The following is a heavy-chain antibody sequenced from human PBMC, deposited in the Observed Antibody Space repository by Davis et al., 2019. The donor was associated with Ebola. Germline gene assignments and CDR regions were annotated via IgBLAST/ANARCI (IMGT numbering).Heavy chain of an antibody. V-gene: IGHV5-51*01. J-gene: IGHJ4*02. D-gene: IGHD2-8*01. Sequence: GESLKISCQGSGYSFTNYWIAWVRQVPGKGLEWMAIINPADSDTRFSPSFQGQVSISADKSIATAYLEWSSLKASDTAMYYCARRPMYSAPRFFDYWGQGTLVTVSS. CDR1: GYSFTNYW. CDR2: INPADSDT. CDR3: ARRPMYSAPRFFDY.